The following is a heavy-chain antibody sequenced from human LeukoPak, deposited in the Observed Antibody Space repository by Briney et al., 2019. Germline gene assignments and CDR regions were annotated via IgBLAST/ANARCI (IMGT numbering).Heavy chain of an antibody. D-gene: IGHD3-10*01. Sequence: GRSLRLSCAVSGFTFSHYGMHWVRQAPGKGLEWVAVIWYGGSNEYYVDSVKGRFTISEDSSKNTVYLQMNNLRPEDTAMYFCAKDSGRWYFDLWGRGTLVTVSS. CDR1: GFTFSHYG. V-gene: IGHV3-33*06. CDR2: IWYGGSNE. CDR3: AKDSGRWYFDL. J-gene: IGHJ2*01.